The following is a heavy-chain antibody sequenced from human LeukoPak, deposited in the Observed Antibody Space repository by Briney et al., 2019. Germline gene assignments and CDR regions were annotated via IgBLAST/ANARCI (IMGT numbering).Heavy chain of an antibody. CDR2: INPSGGSA. D-gene: IGHD6-19*01. J-gene: IGHJ5*02. Sequence: ASVKVSCKASGYTFSSYYMHWVRQAPGQGLEWMGIINPSGGSASYAQKFQGRVTMTRDTSTSTVYMKLNSLRSEDTAVYYCARDFSSGWYWFDPWGQGTLVTVSS. CDR3: ARDFSSGWYWFDP. CDR1: GYTFSSYY. V-gene: IGHV1-46*01.